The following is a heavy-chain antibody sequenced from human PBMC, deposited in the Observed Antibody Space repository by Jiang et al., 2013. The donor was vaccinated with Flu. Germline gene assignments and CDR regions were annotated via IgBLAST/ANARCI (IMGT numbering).Heavy chain of an antibody. D-gene: IGHD4-23*01. CDR3: ARDLGDYGGNSFDY. CDR2: TYYRSKWYN. Sequence: SQTLSLTCAISGDSVSSNSAAWNWMRQSPSRGLEWLGRTYYRSKWYNDYAVSVKSRITINPDTSKNQFSLQLNSVTPEDTAVYYCARDLGDYGGNSFDYWGQGTLVTVSS. CDR1: GDSVSSNSAA. J-gene: IGHJ4*02. V-gene: IGHV6-1*01.